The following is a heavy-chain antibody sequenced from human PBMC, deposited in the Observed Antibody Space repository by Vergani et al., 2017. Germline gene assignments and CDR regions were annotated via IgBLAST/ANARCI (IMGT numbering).Heavy chain of an antibody. CDR1: GYSFTSYW. J-gene: IGHJ3*02. D-gene: IGHD3-10*01. CDR3: AGSRLNDYGSEKDAFDI. V-gene: IGHV5-51*01. CDR2: IYPGDSDT. Sequence: EVQLVQSGAEVKKPGESLKISCKGSGYSFTSYWIGWVRQMPGKGLEWMGIIYPGDSDTRYSPSFQGQVTISAEKSISTAYLQWSSLKASDTAMYYCAGSRLNDYGSEKDAFDIWGQGTMVTVSS.